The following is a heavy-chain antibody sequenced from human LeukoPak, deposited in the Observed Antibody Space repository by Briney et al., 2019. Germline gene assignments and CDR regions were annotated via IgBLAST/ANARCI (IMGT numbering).Heavy chain of an antibody. CDR3: ATARSWSLVRSSGWYGIQY. J-gene: IGHJ4*02. D-gene: IGHD6-19*01. Sequence: ASVKVSCKASGYTFTSYAMHWVRQAPGQRLEWMGWINAGNGNTKYSQEFQGRVTITRDTSASTAYMELSSLRSEDTAVYYCATARSWSLVRSSGWYGIQYWGQGTLVTVSS. CDR2: INAGNGNT. V-gene: IGHV1-3*03. CDR1: GYTFTSYA.